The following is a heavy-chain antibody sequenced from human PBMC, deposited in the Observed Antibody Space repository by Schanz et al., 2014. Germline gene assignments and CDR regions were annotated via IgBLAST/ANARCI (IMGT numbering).Heavy chain of an antibody. V-gene: IGHV4-31*03. D-gene: IGHD4-17*01. J-gene: IGHJ3*02. CDR3: ARDRGHGDLPGDI. Sequence: QLQLQESGPGLLKPSETLSLTCTVSGGSIRSYFWSWIRQHPGKGLEWIGFISYSGSTYYNPSLKSRVTISVDTSKNQFSLNLSSATAADTAVYYCARDRGHGDLPGDIWGQGTMVTVSS. CDR1: GGSIRSYF. CDR2: ISYSGST.